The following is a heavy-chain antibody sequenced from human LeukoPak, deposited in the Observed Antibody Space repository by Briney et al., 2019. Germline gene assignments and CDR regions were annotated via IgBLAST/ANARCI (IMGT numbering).Heavy chain of an antibody. CDR1: GGSFSGHY. D-gene: IGHD2-2*01. CDR3: ARGRTGAAALDF. CDR2: STHSGST. V-gene: IGHV4-34*01. J-gene: IGHJ4*02. Sequence: SETLSLTCAVDGGSFSGHYWTWIRQAPGKGLEWIGESTHSGSTNYNPSLKSRVTISVDTSKNQFSLKLTSMTAADTAVYHCARGRTGAAALDFWGPGTLVTVSS.